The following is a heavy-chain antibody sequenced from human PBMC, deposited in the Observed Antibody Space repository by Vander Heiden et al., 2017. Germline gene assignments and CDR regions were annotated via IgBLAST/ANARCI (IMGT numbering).Heavy chain of an antibody. V-gene: IGHV4-4*02. J-gene: IGHJ4*02. Sequence: QVQLQESGPGLVTSSGTLSLTCAVSGGSISSSNWWRWVRPPPGQGLDGIGDIYHSGSTNYNPSLKSRVTISVDKSKNQFSLRLSSVTAADTAVYYCARERPRTYFYDSSAFYSDDWGQGTLVTVSS. D-gene: IGHD3-22*01. CDR2: IYHSGST. CDR1: GGSISSSNW. CDR3: ARERPRTYFYDSSAFYSDD.